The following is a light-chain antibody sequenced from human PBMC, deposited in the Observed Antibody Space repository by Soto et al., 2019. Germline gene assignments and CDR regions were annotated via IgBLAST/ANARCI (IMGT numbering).Light chain of an antibody. Sequence: EIVLTQSPATLSLSPGKRATLSCRASQSVGGNSFAWYQQKPGQAPRLLIYGAFTRATGIPARFSGSGSGTDFTLTISSLEPEDFAVYYCQQRSNWPPRITFGQGTRLEIK. CDR1: QSVGGN. V-gene: IGKV3D-20*02. CDR3: QQRSNWPPRIT. J-gene: IGKJ5*01. CDR2: GAF.